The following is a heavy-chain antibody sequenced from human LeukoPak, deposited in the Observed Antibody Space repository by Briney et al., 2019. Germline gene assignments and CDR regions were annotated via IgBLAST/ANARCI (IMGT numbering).Heavy chain of an antibody. CDR3: ARDSYYDSSGYYYVSVPDAFDI. D-gene: IGHD3-22*01. CDR2: ISSSSSSF. V-gene: IGHV3-21*01. CDR1: GFTFSSYW. Sequence: GGSLRLSCAASGFTFSSYWMHWVGQAPGKGLEWASSISSSSSSFYYADSVKGRFTISRDNAKNSLYLQMNSLRAEDTAVYYCARDSYYDSSGYYYVSVPDAFDIWGQGTMVTVSS. J-gene: IGHJ3*02.